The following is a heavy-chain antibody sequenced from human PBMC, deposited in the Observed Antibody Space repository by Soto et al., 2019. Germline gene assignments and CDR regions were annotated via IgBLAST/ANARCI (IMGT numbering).Heavy chain of an antibody. D-gene: IGHD3-10*01. CDR3: ARGARGGSGPPASYYYSGLDV. CDR2: VSAGGDMT. V-gene: IGHV3-23*01. Sequence: DVQVLESGGDLVQPGGSLRLSCAASGFTFNSYAMSWVRQAPGKGLVWVSSVSAGGDMTYYSDSVKGRFTISRDNSNNALFLQMNSLRIEDTALYYCARGARGGSGPPASYYYSGLDVWGQGTTVTVS. CDR1: GFTFNSYA. J-gene: IGHJ6*02.